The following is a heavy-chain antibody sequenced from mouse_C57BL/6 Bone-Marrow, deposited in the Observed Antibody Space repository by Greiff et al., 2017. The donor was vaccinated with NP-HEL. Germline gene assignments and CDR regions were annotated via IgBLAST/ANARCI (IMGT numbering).Heavy chain of an antibody. D-gene: IGHD1-1*01. CDR3: ARGGLITTVVAPFDY. CDR1: GYSFTDYN. V-gene: IGHV1-39*01. Sequence: EVKLMESGPELVKPGASVKISCKASGYSFTDYNMNWVKQSNGKSLEWIGVINPNYGTTSYNQKFKGKATLTVDQSSSTAYMQLNSLTSEDSAVYYCARGGLITTVVAPFDYWGQGTTLTVSS. J-gene: IGHJ2*01. CDR2: INPNYGTT.